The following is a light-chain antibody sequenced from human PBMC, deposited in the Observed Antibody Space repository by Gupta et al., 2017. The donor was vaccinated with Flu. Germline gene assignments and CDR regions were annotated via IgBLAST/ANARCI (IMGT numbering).Light chain of an antibody. CDR2: CAS. CDR3: QQHGSSPRLT. Sequence: EIVLTQSPGTLSLSPWERATLPCRSSQSVRSSYLAWYQQKPGQAPRLLIYCASSRFTGIPARCSGSGSGTDVTPTTSRREPEDFSAYYCQQHGSSPRLTFGGGTKVEIK. CDR1: QSVRSSY. J-gene: IGKJ4*02. V-gene: IGKV3-20*01.